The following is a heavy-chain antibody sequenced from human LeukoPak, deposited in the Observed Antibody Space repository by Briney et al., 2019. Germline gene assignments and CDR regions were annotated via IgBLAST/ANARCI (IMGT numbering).Heavy chain of an antibody. V-gene: IGHV3-23*01. CDR1: GFTFNNYA. D-gene: IGHD6-13*01. Sequence: GGSLRLSCAASGFTFNNYAMTWVRQAPGKGLEWVTTITGSGASSYSADSVRGRFTISRDNSKNTLFLRLNSLRADDTAVYYCARNQDSSWYYYYMDVWGIGTMVTVSS. CDR2: ITGSGASS. CDR3: ARNQDSSWYYYYMDV. J-gene: IGHJ6*03.